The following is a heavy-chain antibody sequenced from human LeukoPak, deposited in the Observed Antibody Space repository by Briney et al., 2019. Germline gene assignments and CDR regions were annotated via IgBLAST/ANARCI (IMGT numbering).Heavy chain of an antibody. J-gene: IGHJ3*02. CDR2: ISYDGSNK. Sequence: GGSLRLSCAASGFTFSSYAMHWVRQAPGKGLEWVAVISYDGSNKYYADSVKGRFTISRDNSKNTLYLQMNSLRAEDTAVYYCARDGSYSGDDAFDIWGQGTMVTVSS. V-gene: IGHV3-30*04. CDR3: ARDGSYSGDDAFDI. CDR1: GFTFSSYA. D-gene: IGHD1-26*01.